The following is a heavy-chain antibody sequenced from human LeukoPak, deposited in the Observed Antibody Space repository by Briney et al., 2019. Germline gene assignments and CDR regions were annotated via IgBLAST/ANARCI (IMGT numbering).Heavy chain of an antibody. J-gene: IGHJ4*02. CDR1: GYTFTDYG. V-gene: IGHV1-18*01. Sequence: ASVKVSCKASGYTFTDYGVSWVRQAPGQGLEWMGWISGYNGRTKYAQRLQGRVTMTTDTSTSTAYMELRSLRSDDTAVYYCAREENGDLEYWGQGTLVTVS. CDR3: AREENGDLEY. D-gene: IGHD4-17*01. CDR2: ISGYNGRT.